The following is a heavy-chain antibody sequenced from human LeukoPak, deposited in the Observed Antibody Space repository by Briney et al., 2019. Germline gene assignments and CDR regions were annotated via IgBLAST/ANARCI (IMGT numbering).Heavy chain of an antibody. Sequence: GGSLRLSCAASGFTFDDYAMHWVRQAPGKGLEWVSGISWNNGSIGYADSVKGRFTISRDNAKNSLYLQMNSLRAEDTAVYYCARVGPWVNPDYYYYYMDVWGKGTTVTVS. D-gene: IGHD1-14*01. V-gene: IGHV3-9*01. CDR1: GFTFDDYA. CDR2: ISWNNGSI. CDR3: ARVGPWVNPDYYYYYMDV. J-gene: IGHJ6*03.